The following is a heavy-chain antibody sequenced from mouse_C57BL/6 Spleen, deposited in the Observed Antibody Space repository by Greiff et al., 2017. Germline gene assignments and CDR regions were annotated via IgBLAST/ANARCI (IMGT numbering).Heavy chain of an antibody. Sequence: QVQLQQPGAELVMPGASVKLSCKASGYTFTSYWMHWVKQRPGQGLEWIGEIDPSDSYTNYNHKFKGKSTLTVDKSSSTAYMPLSSLTSEDSAVYYCARGGNGNSCDYWGPGTTLTVSS. CDR1: GYTFTSYW. CDR3: ARGGNGNSCDY. D-gene: IGHD2-1*01. J-gene: IGHJ2*01. V-gene: IGHV1-69*01. CDR2: IDPSDSYT.